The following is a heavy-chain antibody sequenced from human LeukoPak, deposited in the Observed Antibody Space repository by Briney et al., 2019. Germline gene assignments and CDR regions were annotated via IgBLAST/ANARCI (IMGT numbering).Heavy chain of an antibody. CDR3: ARDDGYSSSWYGEYFQH. CDR2: ISAYNGNT. J-gene: IGHJ1*01. CDR1: GYTFTSYG. V-gene: IGHV1-18*01. D-gene: IGHD6-13*01. Sequence: ASVKVSCKASGYTFTSYGISWVRQAPGQGLEWMGWISAYNGNTNYAQKLQGRVTMTTDTSTSTAYMELRSLRSDATAVYYCARDDGYSSSWYGEYFQHWGQGTLVTVSS.